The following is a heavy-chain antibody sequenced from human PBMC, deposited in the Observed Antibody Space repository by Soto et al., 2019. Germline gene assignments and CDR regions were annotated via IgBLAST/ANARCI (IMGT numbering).Heavy chain of an antibody. V-gene: IGHV4-59*08. CDR3: AGRDSSAYFHFDY. J-gene: IGHJ4*02. Sequence: SETLPLTCTVSGGSISPYYWSWIRQPPGKGLEWIGYVYYTGNTNYNPSLNSRVTISVDTSKSRFSLKLRSVTAADTAVYYCAGRDSSAYFHFDYWGQGTLVTVSS. CDR2: VYYTGNT. CDR1: GGSISPYY. D-gene: IGHD3-22*01.